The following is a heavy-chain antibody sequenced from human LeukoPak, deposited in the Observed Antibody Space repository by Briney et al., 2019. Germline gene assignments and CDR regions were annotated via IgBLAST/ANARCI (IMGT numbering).Heavy chain of an antibody. J-gene: IGHJ3*02. D-gene: IGHD3-22*01. CDR2: ISSSSSYI. V-gene: IGHV3-21*01. CDR1: GFTFSSYS. CDR3: ARVQSVDSSGYYYASDAFDI. Sequence: GGSLRLSCAASGFTFSSYSMNWVRQAPGKGLEWVSSISSSSSYICYADSVKGRFTISRDNAKNSLYLQMNSLRAEDTAVYYCARVQSVDSSGYYYASDAFDIWGQGTMVTVSS.